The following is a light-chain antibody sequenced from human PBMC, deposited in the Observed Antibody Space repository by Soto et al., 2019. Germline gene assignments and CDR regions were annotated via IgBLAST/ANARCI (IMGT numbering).Light chain of an antibody. CDR1: SSDVGGYNY. CDR2: EVN. CDR3: SSYAGSNNGV. V-gene: IGLV2-8*01. J-gene: IGLJ3*02. Sequence: QSVLTQPPSASGSPGQSVTISCTGTSSDVGGYNYVSWSQQHPGKAPKLMIYEVNKRPSGVPDRFSGSKSGNTASLTVSGLQAEDEADYYCSSYAGSNNGVFGGGTQLTVL.